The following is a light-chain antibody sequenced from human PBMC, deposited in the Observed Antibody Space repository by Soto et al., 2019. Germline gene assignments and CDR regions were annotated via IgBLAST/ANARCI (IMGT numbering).Light chain of an antibody. CDR3: GTWDSSLSIYV. Sequence: QSVLTQPPSVSAAPGQKVTMSCSGDSSNIGNYYVSWHQQLPGTAPKLLIYENDKRPSGIPDRFSGSKSGTSATLGITGLQTGDEADYYCGTWDSSLSIYVVGTRTKVTVL. V-gene: IGLV1-51*02. CDR1: SSNIGNYY. CDR2: END. J-gene: IGLJ1*01.